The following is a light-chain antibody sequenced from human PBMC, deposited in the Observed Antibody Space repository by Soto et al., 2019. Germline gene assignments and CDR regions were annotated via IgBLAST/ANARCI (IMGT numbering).Light chain of an antibody. Sequence: QSVLTQPPSVSSAPGRTVTISCSGSSSNIGNSFVSCYQQLPGTAPRLLIYDNNERPSGIPDRFSGSKSGTSATLGITGLQTGDEADYYCGAWDGGLSAFVFGTGTKVTVL. J-gene: IGLJ1*01. CDR2: DNN. V-gene: IGLV1-51*01. CDR1: SSNIGNSF. CDR3: GAWDGGLSAFV.